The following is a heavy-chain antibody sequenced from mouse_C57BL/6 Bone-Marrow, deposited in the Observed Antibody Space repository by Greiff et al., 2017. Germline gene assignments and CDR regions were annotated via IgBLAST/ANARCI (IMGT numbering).Heavy chain of an antibody. Sequence: EVQGVESGGGLVQSGRSLRLSCATSGFTFSDFYMEWVRQAPGKGLEWIAASRNKANDYTTEYSASVKGRFIVSRDTSQSILYLQMNALRAEDTAIYYCARDGGELGRYWYFDVWGTGTTVTVSS. D-gene: IGHD4-1*01. CDR1: GFTFSDFY. CDR2: SRNKANDYTT. V-gene: IGHV7-1*01. J-gene: IGHJ1*03. CDR3: ARDGGELGRYWYFDV.